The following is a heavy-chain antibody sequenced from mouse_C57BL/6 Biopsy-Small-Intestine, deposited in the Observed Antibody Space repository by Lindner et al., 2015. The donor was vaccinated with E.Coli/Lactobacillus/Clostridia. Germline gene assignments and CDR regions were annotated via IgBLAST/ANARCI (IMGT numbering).Heavy chain of an antibody. CDR3: AGGSNYWYFDV. V-gene: IGHV14-2*01. J-gene: IGHJ1*03. Sequence: VQLQESGAELVKPGASVKLSCTASGFNIKDYYMHWVKQRTEQGLEWIGRIDPEDGETKYAPKFQDKATITADTSSNTAYLQLSSLTSEDTAVYYCAGGSNYWYFDVWGTGTTVTVSS. CDR2: IDPEDGET. CDR1: GFNIKDYY. D-gene: IGHD2-5*01.